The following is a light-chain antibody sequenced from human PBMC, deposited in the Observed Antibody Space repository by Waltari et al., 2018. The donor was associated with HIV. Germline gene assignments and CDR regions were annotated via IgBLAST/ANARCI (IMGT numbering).Light chain of an antibody. CDR2: EVN. J-gene: IGLJ1*01. V-gene: IGLV2-23*02. Sequence: QSALTQPASVSGSLGQSISISCSGSSSDLGLYNLFSWYQVSPGKAPKLIIHEVNKRPSWVSDRFSGSKSCKTASLTISGLQTEDEADYYCCSYAGDSNYVFGTGTKVTVL. CDR1: SSDLGLYNL. CDR3: CSYAGDSNYV.